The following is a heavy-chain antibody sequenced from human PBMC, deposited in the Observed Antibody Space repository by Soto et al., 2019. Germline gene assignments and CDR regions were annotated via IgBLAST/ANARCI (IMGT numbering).Heavy chain of an antibody. V-gene: IGHV4-4*01. D-gene: IGHD4-17*01. Sequence: PSLTCVVSGDSITSNYWWTWVRQPPGKGLEWIGEIYNSGSTHYKPSLSSRVTISIDESKNQISLSLSSVTAADTAMYFCARRGTTAARNGMDVWGQGTTVTVSS. CDR1: GDSITSNYW. CDR3: ARRGTTAARNGMDV. CDR2: IYNSGST. J-gene: IGHJ6*02.